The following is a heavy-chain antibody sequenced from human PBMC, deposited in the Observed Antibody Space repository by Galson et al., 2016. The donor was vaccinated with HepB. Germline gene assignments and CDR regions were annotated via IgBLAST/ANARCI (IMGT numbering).Heavy chain of an antibody. CDR3: ARDGSIFDY. J-gene: IGHJ4*02. V-gene: IGHV3-21*01. D-gene: IGHD2/OR15-2a*01. CDR1: GFTFSSYS. CDR2: ISSSSSYI. Sequence: SLRLSCAASGFTFSSYSMNWVRQAPGKGLEWVSSISSSSSYIYYADSVKGRCTISRDNAKNSLYLQMSSLRAEDTAVYFCARDGSIFDYWGQGTLVTVSS.